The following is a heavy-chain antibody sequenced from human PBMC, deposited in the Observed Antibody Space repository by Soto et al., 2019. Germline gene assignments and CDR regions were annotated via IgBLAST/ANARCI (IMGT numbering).Heavy chain of an antibody. CDR2: ISYDGSNK. CDR1: GFTFSSYG. D-gene: IGHD1-26*01. V-gene: IGHV3-30*18. CDR3: AKGSYSGRYSDFDC. Sequence: GGSLRLSCAASGFTFSSYGMFWVRQAPGRGLEWVAFISYDGSNKCSDSVKGRFTISRDNSKNTLYLQMNSLRVEDTAVYYCAKGSYSGRYSDFDCWGQGTLVTVSS. J-gene: IGHJ4*02.